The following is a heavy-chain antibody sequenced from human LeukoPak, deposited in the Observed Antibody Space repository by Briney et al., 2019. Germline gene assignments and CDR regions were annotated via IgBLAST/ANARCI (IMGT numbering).Heavy chain of an antibody. D-gene: IGHD1-26*01. V-gene: IGHV4-4*07. Sequence: SETLSLTCTVSGASISSYYWSWIRQPAGKGLERIGRIYTSGSTNYNPSLKSRVTMSVDTSKNQFSLKLSSVTAADTAVYYCASYSGTYAYYGYWGQGTLVTVSS. CDR2: IYTSGST. CDR3: ASYSGTYAYYGY. CDR1: GASISSYY. J-gene: IGHJ4*02.